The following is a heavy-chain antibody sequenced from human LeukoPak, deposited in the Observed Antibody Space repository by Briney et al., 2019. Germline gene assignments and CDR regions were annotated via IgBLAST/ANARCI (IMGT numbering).Heavy chain of an antibody. J-gene: IGHJ4*02. Sequence: ASVKVSCKASGYTFTSYDINWVRQATGQGLEWKGWMNPNSGNTGYAQKFQGRVTMTRNTSISTAYMELSSLRSEDTAVYYCARGRHSSGWYEPDYRGQGTLVTVSS. CDR1: GYTFTSYD. CDR3: ARGRHSSGWYEPDY. CDR2: MNPNSGNT. V-gene: IGHV1-8*01. D-gene: IGHD6-19*01.